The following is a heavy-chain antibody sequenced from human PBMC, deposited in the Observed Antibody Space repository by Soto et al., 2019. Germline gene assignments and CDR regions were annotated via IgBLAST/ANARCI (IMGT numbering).Heavy chain of an antibody. Sequence: SETLSLTCAVYGGSFSGYYWTWIRQPPGTGLEWIGEINHSGSTNYNPSLKSRVTISVDTSKNQFSLKLNSVTAADTAMFYCATQGFYRMGVWGRGTTVTVSS. V-gene: IGHV4-34*01. CDR1: GGSFSGYY. CDR2: INHSGST. J-gene: IGHJ6*02. CDR3: ATQGFYRMGV.